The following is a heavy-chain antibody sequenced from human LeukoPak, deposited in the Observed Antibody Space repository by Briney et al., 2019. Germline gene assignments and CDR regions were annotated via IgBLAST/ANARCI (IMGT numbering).Heavy chain of an antibody. J-gene: IGHJ2*01. V-gene: IGHV3-23*01. D-gene: IGHD4-17*01. CDR2: ITGSGGGT. CDR1: GFTFTNYG. Sequence: GGSLRLSCAASGFTFTNYGMSWVRQAPGKGLEWVSSITGSGGGTYYADSVKGRFTISRDNSRNTVSLQMSSLSAEDTALYYCAKPRLLADYGDWYFDLWGRGTLVTVSS. CDR3: AKPRLLADYGDWYFDL.